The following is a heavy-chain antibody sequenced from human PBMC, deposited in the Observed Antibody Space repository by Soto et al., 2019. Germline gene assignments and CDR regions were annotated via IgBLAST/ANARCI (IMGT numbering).Heavy chain of an antibody. CDR1: GGPFSSYA. V-gene: IGHV1-69*06. CDR2: IIPIFGTA. D-gene: IGHD6-13*01. J-gene: IGHJ4*02. CDR3: ARRSSRWPLHFDY. Sequence: VQSGAEVKKPGDSVKVSCKVSGGPFSSYAISWVRQAPGQGLEWLGGIIPIFGTANYAPKVQGRVTITADKTTSTAYMELSSLRSENKAVYYCARRSSRWPLHFDYWRQGTQVTVST.